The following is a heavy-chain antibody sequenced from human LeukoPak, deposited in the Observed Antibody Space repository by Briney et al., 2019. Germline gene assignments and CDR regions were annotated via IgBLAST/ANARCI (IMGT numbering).Heavy chain of an antibody. CDR1: GGSISRGGYS. D-gene: IGHD3-10*01. V-gene: IGHV4-30-2*01. CDR2: IYHSGST. Sequence: PSQTLSLTCAVSGGSISRGGYSWSWIRQPPGKGLEWIGYIYHSGSTYYNPSLKSRVTISVDRSKNQFSLKLSSVTAADTAVYYCARGSPDYGSGSYLGDWFDPWGQGTLVTVSS. CDR3: ARGSPDYGSGSYLGDWFDP. J-gene: IGHJ5*02.